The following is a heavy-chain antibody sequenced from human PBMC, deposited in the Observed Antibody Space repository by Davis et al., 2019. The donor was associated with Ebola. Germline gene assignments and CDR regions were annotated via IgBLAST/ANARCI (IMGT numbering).Heavy chain of an antibody. CDR3: ARDTGYSSSWATGINWFDP. D-gene: IGHD6-13*01. J-gene: IGHJ5*02. CDR2: INPNSGGT. V-gene: IGHV1-2*04. Sequence: ASVKVSCKASGYTFTGYYMHWVRQAPGQRLVLLGWINPNSGGTNYAQKFQGWVTMTRDTSISTAYMELSRLRSDDTAVYYCARDTGYSSSWATGINWFDPWGQGTLVTVSS. CDR1: GYTFTGYY.